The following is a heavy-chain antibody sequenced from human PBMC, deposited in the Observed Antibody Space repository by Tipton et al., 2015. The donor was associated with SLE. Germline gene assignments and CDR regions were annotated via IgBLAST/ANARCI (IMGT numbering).Heavy chain of an antibody. Sequence: TLSLTCTVSGGSISSSSYYWGWIRQPPGKGLEWIGSIYYSGSTYYNPSLKSRVTISVDTSKNQFSLKLSSVTAADTAVYYCARHPVPGGDQGAFDIWGQGTMVTVSS. CDR1: GGSISSSSYY. CDR2: IYYSGST. V-gene: IGHV4-39*07. CDR3: ARHPVPGGDQGAFDI. J-gene: IGHJ3*02. D-gene: IGHD2-21*02.